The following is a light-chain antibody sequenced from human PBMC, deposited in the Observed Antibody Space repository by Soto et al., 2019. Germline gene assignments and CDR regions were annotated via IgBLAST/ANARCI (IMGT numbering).Light chain of an antibody. CDR3: SSYSSSATLYV. CDR2: GVS. V-gene: IGLV2-14*01. J-gene: IGLJ1*01. Sequence: QSALTQPASVSGSPGQSITISCTGTSSDVGGSNYVSWYQHHPGKAPKLMIFGVSNRPSGVSNRFSGSKSGNTASLTISGLQAEDEADYYCSSYSSSATLYVFATGTKLTVL. CDR1: SSDVGGSNY.